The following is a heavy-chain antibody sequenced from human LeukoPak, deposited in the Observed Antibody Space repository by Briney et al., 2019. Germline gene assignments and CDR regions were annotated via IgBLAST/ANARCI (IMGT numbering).Heavy chain of an antibody. Sequence: SETLSLTCPGSAGSVSSSYWGWIRQPAGRGLGWIGLIYTGGSANYNPCLKSRVTMSVDTSKNQFSLKLSSVHAADTAVYSCARGPPSIVVVPAAIRGAFDIWGQGTMVTVSS. CDR3: ARGPPSIVVVPAAIRGAFDI. J-gene: IGHJ3*02. CDR2: IYTGGSA. V-gene: IGHV4-4*07. CDR1: AGSVSSSY. D-gene: IGHD2-2*02.